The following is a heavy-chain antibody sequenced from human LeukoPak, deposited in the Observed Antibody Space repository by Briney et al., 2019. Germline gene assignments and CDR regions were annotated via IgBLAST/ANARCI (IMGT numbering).Heavy chain of an antibody. CDR1: GYTFTGYY. V-gene: IGHV1-2*06. CDR3: ARYRYYDILTGYYIGYLDY. J-gene: IGHJ4*02. Sequence: ASVKVSCKASGYTFTGYYMHWVRQAPGQGLEWMGRINPNSGGTNYAQKFQGRVTMTRDKSISTAYMELSRLRSDDTAVYYCARYRYYDILTGYYIGYLDYWGQGTLVTVSS. CDR2: INPNSGGT. D-gene: IGHD3-9*01.